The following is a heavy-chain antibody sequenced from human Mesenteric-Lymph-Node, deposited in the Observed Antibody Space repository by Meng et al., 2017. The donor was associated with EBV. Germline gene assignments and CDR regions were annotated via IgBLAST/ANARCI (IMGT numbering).Heavy chain of an antibody. CDR2: IHYSGST. D-gene: IGHD2-15*01. CDR3: ARVGYCSGGSCSFRYFDY. J-gene: IGHJ4*02. CDR1: GGSVSSGSHS. Sequence: ESGPGTVKLSHTPSLICTFSGGSVSSGSHSWSWMRQPPGKGLEWIGHIHYSGSTNYNPSLKSRVTISVDTSKNQFSLKLSSVTAADTAVHYCARVGYCSGGSCSFRYFDYWGQGILVTVSS. V-gene: IGHV4-30-4*01.